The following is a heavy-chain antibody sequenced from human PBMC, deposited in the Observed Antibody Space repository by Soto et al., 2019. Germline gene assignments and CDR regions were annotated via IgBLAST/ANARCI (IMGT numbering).Heavy chain of an antibody. D-gene: IGHD3-22*01. CDR1: GGLFSSYP. CDR2: IIPVFQTA. CDR3: ARGGSGYTWFNEF. J-gene: IGHJ4*02. V-gene: IGHV1-69*13. Sequence: SVKVSCKASGGLFSSYPISWVRQVPGQGLEWMGGIIPVFQTAYYIQRFQGRVTITADESTNTAYMELSSLRSEDTAIYYCARGGSGYTWFNEFWGQGTLVTVSS.